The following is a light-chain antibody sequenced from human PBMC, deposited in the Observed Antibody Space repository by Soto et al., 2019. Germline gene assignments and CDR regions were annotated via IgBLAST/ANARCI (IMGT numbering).Light chain of an antibody. CDR3: QQYDNWPRT. Sequence: IVMTQSPGTLSLSPGDRATLSCRASQSVGSNLAWYQQKPGQAPRLLIYGASSRTTGTPARFSGSGSGSDFTLTISSLKYEDFAVYHCQQYDNWPRTFGQGTKVDIK. CDR1: QSVGSN. CDR2: GAS. J-gene: IGKJ1*01. V-gene: IGKV3-15*01.